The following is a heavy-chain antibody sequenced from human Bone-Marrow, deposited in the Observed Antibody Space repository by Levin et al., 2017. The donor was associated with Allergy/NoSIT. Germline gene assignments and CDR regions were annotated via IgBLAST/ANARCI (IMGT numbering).Heavy chain of an antibody. Sequence: GESLKISCAASGFTFSDHYMDWVRQAPGKGLEWVGHITKKTNSYTAEYAASVKGRFSISRDDSQNSLLLQMSSLKTEDTAVYYCTLVVYGGNSGLGDWRFDLWGRGTLVTVSS. CDR3: TLVVYGGNSGLGDWRFDL. V-gene: IGHV3-72*01. J-gene: IGHJ2*01. D-gene: IGHD4-23*01. CDR2: ITKKTNSYTA. CDR1: GFTFSDHY.